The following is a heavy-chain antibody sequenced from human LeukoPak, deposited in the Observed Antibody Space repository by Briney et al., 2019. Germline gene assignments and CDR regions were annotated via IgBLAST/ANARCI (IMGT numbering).Heavy chain of an antibody. V-gene: IGHV3-30-3*01. J-gene: IGHJ6*02. CDR3: ARSGDPRPGYYYYYGMDV. CDR1: GFTFSSYA. D-gene: IGHD2-21*01. Sequence: GGSLRLSCAASGFTFSSYAMHWVRQAPGKGLEWVAVISYDGSNKYYADSVKGRFTISRDNSKNTLYLQMNSLRAEDTAVYYCARSGDPRPGYYYYYGMDVWGQGTTVTVS. CDR2: ISYDGSNK.